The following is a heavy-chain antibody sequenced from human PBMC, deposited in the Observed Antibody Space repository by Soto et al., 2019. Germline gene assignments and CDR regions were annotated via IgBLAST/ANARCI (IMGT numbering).Heavy chain of an antibody. Sequence: SETLSLTCTVSGGSISSGGYYWSWIRQHPGKGLEWIGYIYYSGSTYYNPSLKSRVTISVDTSKNQLSLKLSSVTAADTAVYYCARDFMTTIDYWGQGTLVTVSS. D-gene: IGHD1-1*01. CDR1: GGSISSGGYY. CDR3: ARDFMTTIDY. CDR2: IYYSGST. V-gene: IGHV4-31*03. J-gene: IGHJ4*02.